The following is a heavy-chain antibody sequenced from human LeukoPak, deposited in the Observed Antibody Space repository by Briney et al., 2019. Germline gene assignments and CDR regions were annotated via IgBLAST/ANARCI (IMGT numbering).Heavy chain of an antibody. Sequence: GGSLRLSCAASGFTFSDYYMSWIRQAPGKGLEWVSYISSSGSTIYYADSVKGRFTISRDNAKNSLYLQMNSLRAEDTAVYYCARDGNFDYGDYTAYNWFDPWGQGTLVIVSS. J-gene: IGHJ5*02. CDR1: GFTFSDYY. D-gene: IGHD4-17*01. CDR3: ARDGNFDYGDYTAYNWFDP. V-gene: IGHV3-11*04. CDR2: ISSSGSTI.